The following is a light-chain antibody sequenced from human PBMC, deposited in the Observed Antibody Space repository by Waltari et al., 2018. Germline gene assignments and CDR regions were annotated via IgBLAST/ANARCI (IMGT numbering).Light chain of an antibody. CDR2: GAF. V-gene: IGKV3-15*01. CDR1: QSVNSN. CDR3: QQYNKWPRA. Sequence: EIVMTQSPATLAVSPGERATLSCRASQSVNSNLAWYQQTPGQPPRLLIYGAFTRATSIPARFSGSGSGTEFTLTITSMQSEDFAVYYCQQYNKWPRAFGQGTKVEIK. J-gene: IGKJ1*01.